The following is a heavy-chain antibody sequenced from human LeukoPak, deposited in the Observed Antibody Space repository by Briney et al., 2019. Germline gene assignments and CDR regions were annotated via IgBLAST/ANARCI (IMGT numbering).Heavy chain of an antibody. CDR3: ARVRYSSGLPPFDP. CDR1: GFTLSSYW. CDR2: IKQDGSEK. D-gene: IGHD6-19*01. J-gene: IGHJ5*02. V-gene: IGHV3-7*01. Sequence: GGSLRLSCAASGFTLSSYWMSSVRQAPGKWLEWGANIKQDGSEKYYVDCVKARFTMSGDNAKNSLYLQMNSLRAADTAVYYCARVRYSSGLPPFDPWGQGTLVTVSS.